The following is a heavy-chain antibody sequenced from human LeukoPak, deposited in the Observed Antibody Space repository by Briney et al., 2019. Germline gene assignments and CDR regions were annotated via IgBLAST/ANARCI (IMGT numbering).Heavy chain of an antibody. CDR1: GFTFSSNW. CDR2: INSDGSSR. CDR3: ARSPLTVTTRLHFDY. Sequence: PGGSLRLSCATSGFTFSSNWMHWVRQTPGKGLVWVSRINSDGSSRSYADSVKGRFTISRDNAKDTLYLQMNSLRAEDTAVYYCARSPLTVTTRLHFDYWGQGTLVTVSS. V-gene: IGHV3-74*01. D-gene: IGHD4-17*01. J-gene: IGHJ4*02.